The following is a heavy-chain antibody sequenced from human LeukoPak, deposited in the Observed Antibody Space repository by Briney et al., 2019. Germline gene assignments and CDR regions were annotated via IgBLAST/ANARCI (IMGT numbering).Heavy chain of an antibody. J-gene: IGHJ4*02. D-gene: IGHD6-6*01. CDR3: ARHDAGIAARPFDN. CDR1: GGSISTYY. CDR2: IHASGPT. Sequence: SETLSLTCTVSGGSISTYYWSWIRRPPGKGLEWIAYIHASGPTNYNPSLKSRITISVDTSKNQFSLKLSSVTAADTAVYHCARHDAGIAARPFDNWGQGTLVTVSS. V-gene: IGHV4-4*09.